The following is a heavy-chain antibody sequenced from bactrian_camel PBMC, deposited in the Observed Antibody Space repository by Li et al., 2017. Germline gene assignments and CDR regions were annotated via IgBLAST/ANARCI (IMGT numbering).Heavy chain of an antibody. CDR2: IDLSGGRA. J-gene: IGHJ4*01. CDR1: GSTSDMNC. Sequence: DVQLVESGGDSVQAGGSLRLSCVASGSTSDMNCMGWFRQVPGKGLEWISGIDLSGGRAYYNEAVKGRFTISRDNAKKMLWLQMNSLKPEDSGMYYCAADFSRSGVSPLDYSNCAKWGHGTQVTVS. D-gene: IGHD4*01. CDR3: AADFSRSGVSPLDYSNCAK. V-gene: IGHV3S40*01.